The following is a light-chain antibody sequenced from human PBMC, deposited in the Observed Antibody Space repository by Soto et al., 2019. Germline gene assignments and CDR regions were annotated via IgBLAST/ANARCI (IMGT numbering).Light chain of an antibody. CDR2: DAS. J-gene: IGKJ1*01. V-gene: IGKV1-5*01. Sequence: DIQMTQSPSSLSASVGDRVTITCRANQSLSSWLAWYQHKPGKAPKLLSSDASTLESGVPFRFSGIGSGTEFTLTISSLQPDDSATYYCQQYKSYSPWTFGQGTKVEVK. CDR1: QSLSSW. CDR3: QQYKSYSPWT.